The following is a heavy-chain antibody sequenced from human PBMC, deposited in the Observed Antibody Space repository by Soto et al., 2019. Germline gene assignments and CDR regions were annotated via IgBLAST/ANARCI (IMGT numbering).Heavy chain of an antibody. J-gene: IGHJ4*02. CDR2: IKSKTDGGTT. D-gene: IGHD3-16*01. CDR3: TTDRLWYDHIWGSYPDNFDY. CDR1: GFTFSNAW. V-gene: IGHV3-15*01. Sequence: GGSLRLSCAASGFTFSNAWMSWVRQAPGKGLEWVGRIKSKTDGGTTDYAAPVKGRFTISRDDSKNTLYLQMNSLKTEDTAVYYCTTDRLWYDHIWGSYPDNFDYWGQGTLVTVSS.